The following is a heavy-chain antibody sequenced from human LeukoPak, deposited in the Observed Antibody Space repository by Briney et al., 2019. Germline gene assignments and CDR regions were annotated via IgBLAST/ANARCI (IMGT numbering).Heavy chain of an antibody. CDR3: AKISPTILYDSRGWFDP. CDR2: ISSSGTAT. J-gene: IGHJ5*02. V-gene: IGHV3-23*01. D-gene: IGHD3-3*01. CDR1: GFTFSTFA. Sequence: PGGSLRLSCAASGFTFSTFAMIWVRQPPGKGLEWVSTISSSGTATYYADSVKGRFTISRDNSKNTLYLQMNSLRAEDTAVYYCAKISPTILYDSRGWFDPWGQGTLVTVSS.